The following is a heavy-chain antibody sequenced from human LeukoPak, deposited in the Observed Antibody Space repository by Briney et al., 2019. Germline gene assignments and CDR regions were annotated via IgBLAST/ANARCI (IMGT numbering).Heavy chain of an antibody. CDR3: VKDEANDAFDI. Sequence: GGALRLSCLASVFTFNKYPMHSVRQARGKGLEYVSAISSHGHSTYYTDSLKGRFTISRDNSKNTVYLQMSGLRAEDTAVYYCVKDEANDAFDIWGQGTMVTVSS. CDR1: VFTFNKYP. CDR2: ISSHGHST. J-gene: IGHJ3*02. V-gene: IGHV3-64D*09.